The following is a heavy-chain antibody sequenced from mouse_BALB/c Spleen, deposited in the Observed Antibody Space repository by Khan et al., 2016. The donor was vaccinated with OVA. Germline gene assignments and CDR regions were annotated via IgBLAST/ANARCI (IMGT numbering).Heavy chain of an antibody. D-gene: IGHD2-2*01. Sequence: EVELVESGGGLVQPGGSLKLSCATTGFTFSDYYMYWVSQTPEKRLEWVAYNSYGGGNIYYPDTVQGRITISRDNAKNTLYLQMNRLKTEDTSMNYCDRHGYAGIAYWDQGTLVTVSA. CDR2: NSYGGGNI. J-gene: IGHJ3*01. CDR3: DRHGYAGIAY. CDR1: GFTFSDYY. V-gene: IGHV5-12*02.